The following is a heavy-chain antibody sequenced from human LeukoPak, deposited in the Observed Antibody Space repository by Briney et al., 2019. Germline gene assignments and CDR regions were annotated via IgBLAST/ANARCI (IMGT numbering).Heavy chain of an antibody. CDR1: GYTFTGYY. D-gene: IGHD2-8*01. CDR2: INPNSGGT. Sequence: ASVKVYCKASGYTFTGYYMHWVRQAPGQGLEWMGWINPNSGGTNYAQKFQGWVTMTRDTSISTAYMELSRLRSDDTAVYYCTRGYCTNGVCYLNWFDPWGQGTLVTVSS. V-gene: IGHV1-2*04. CDR3: TRGYCTNGVCYLNWFDP. J-gene: IGHJ5*02.